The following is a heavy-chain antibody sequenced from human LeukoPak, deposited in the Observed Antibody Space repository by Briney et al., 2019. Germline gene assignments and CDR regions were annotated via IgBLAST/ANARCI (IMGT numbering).Heavy chain of an antibody. CDR1: GFTFSSYA. J-gene: IGHJ4*02. CDR2: ISGSGGST. D-gene: IGHD3-10*01. Sequence: GGSLRLSCAASGFTFSSYAMSWVRQAPGKGLEWVSAISGSGGSTYYADSVKGRFTISRDNSKNTLYLQMNSLRAEDTAVYYCARDSGFYYGSGSYPDYWGQGTLVTVSS. CDR3: ARDSGFYYGSGSYPDY. V-gene: IGHV3-23*01.